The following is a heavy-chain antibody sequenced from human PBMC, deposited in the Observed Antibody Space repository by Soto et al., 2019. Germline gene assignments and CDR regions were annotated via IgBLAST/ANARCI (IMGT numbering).Heavy chain of an antibody. J-gene: IGHJ4*02. CDR3: ARGSVSSGWHYYFDY. V-gene: IGHV1-3*01. CDR1: GYTFTSYA. D-gene: IGHD6-19*01. CDR2: INAGNGNT. Sequence: ASVKVSCKASGYTFTSYAMHWVRQAPGQRLEWMGWINAGNGNTKYSQKFQGRVTITRDTSASTAYMELSSLRSEDTAVYYCARGSVSSGWHYYFDYWGQGTLVTVSS.